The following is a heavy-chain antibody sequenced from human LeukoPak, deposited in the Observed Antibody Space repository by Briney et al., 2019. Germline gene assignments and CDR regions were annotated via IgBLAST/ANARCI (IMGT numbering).Heavy chain of an antibody. Sequence: GGSLRLSCAASGFTFSSYGMHCVRQAPGKGLEWVAVIWYDGSNKYYADSVKGRFTISRDNSKNTLYLHMNSLTDADTAVSSCARDAPALLIAARPLNVDGGYWGQGTLVTVSS. J-gene: IGHJ4*02. CDR1: GFTFSSYG. D-gene: IGHD6-6*01. V-gene: IGHV3-33*01. CDR3: ARDAPALLIAARPLNVDGGY. CDR2: IWYDGSNK.